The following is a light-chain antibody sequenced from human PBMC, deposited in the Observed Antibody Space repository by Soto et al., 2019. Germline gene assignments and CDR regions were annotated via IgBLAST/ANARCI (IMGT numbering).Light chain of an antibody. J-gene: IGKJ2*01. CDR3: QQGHNLPLT. Sequence: EIVMTQSPATLSVSPGERATLSCRASQSISTELAWYQQKPGQPPRLLIYSASTRATGVPAGFTGSGSGSEFTLPISGLQSDDFAVYYCQQGHNLPLTFGQGTRLEI. V-gene: IGKV3-15*01. CDR2: SAS. CDR1: QSISTE.